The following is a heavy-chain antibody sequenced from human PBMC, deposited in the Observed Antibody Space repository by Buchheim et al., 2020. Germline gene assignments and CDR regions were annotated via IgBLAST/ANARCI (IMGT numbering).Heavy chain of an antibody. V-gene: IGHV3-7*03. CDR2: IKQDGSEK. CDR3: ARETYYYDSSGYYPHYFDY. CDR1: GFTFSSYW. J-gene: IGHJ4*02. Sequence: EVQLVESGGGLVQPGGSLRLSCAASGFTFSSYWMSWVRQAPGKGLEWVANIKQDGSEKYYVDSVKGRFTISRANAKNSLYLQMNSLRAEDTAVYYCARETYYYDSSGYYPHYFDYWGQGTL. D-gene: IGHD3-22*01.